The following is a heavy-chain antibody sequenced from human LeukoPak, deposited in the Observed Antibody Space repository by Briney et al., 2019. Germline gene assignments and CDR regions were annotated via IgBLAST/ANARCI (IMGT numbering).Heavy chain of an antibody. CDR3: TTLGYHLDS. Sequence: LSGGSLRLSCAASGFAFSAYEMNWVRQAPGKGLEWVSYIGGSDTTTYYADSVMGRFTISRDNARNSLYLQMNSLRAEDTALYYCTTLGYHLDSWGQGTLVTVSS. D-gene: IGHD3-22*01. CDR1: GFAFSAYE. V-gene: IGHV3-48*03. CDR2: IGGSDTTT. J-gene: IGHJ4*02.